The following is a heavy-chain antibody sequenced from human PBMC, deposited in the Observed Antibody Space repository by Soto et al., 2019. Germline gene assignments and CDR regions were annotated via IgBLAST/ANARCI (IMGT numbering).Heavy chain of an antibody. D-gene: IGHD4-17*01. CDR3: AKDPICDYVGGFDM. CDR1: GFIFRNYA. Sequence: GSLKLSSSAAGFIFRNYAMSWVRQAPGKGLEWVSGISASGGSTYYSDSVKGRFTISSDNSKNTLYLQMNSLRVEDTAIYYRAKDPICDYVGGFDMWGQGAVVT. J-gene: IGHJ3*02. V-gene: IGHV3-23*01. CDR2: ISASGGST.